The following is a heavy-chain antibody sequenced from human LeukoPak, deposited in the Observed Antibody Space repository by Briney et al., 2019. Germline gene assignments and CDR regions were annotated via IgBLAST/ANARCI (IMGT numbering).Heavy chain of an antibody. J-gene: IGHJ5*02. D-gene: IGHD3-3*01. CDR2: INTKTGRT. CDR3: ARADFIDAGPYVIAP. Sequence: ASVRVSCKTSGYTFTDYYIHSVRHAPGQGLEWMGGINTKTGRTSFARTFQVRVTLTRDPSITTVYMDMAWLTSDDTAIYFCARADFIDAGPYVIAPWGQGTLVTVSS. CDR1: GYTFTDYY. V-gene: IGHV1-2*02.